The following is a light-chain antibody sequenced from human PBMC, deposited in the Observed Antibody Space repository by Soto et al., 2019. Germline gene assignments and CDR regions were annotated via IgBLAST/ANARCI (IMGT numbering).Light chain of an antibody. CDR1: RCINSRY. CDR3: HQYGYSPNT. Sequence: EIVLTQSPGTLSLSPGERATLSCRASRCINSRYLAWYQQKPGQAPRLLIYGASSRATGIPDRFSGSGSGTDFTLTISRLEPEDFAVYHCHQYGYSPNTFGQGTKLEIK. J-gene: IGKJ2*01. V-gene: IGKV3-20*01. CDR2: GAS.